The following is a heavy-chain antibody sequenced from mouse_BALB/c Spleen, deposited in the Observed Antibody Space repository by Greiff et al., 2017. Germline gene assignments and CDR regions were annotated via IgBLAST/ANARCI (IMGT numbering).Heavy chain of an antibody. CDR3: ARDGDGYDGGYAMDY. CDR2: ISSGSSTI. J-gene: IGHJ4*01. CDR1: GFTFSSFG. D-gene: IGHD2-2*01. Sequence: EVHLVESGGGLVQPGGSRKLSCAASGFTFSSFGMHWVRQAPEKGLEWVAYISSGSSTIYYADTVKGRFTISRDNPKNTLFLQMTSLRSEDTAMYYCARDGDGYDGGYAMDYWGQGTSVTVSS. V-gene: IGHV5-17*02.